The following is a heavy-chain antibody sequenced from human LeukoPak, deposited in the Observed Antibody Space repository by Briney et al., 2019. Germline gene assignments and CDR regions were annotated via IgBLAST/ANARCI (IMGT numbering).Heavy chain of an antibody. CDR1: GASISTYY. CDR3: ARGRRDYGSGSYSGAECFQH. J-gene: IGHJ1*01. CDR2: IYNSGST. V-gene: IGHV4-59*08. D-gene: IGHD3-10*01. Sequence: SETLSLTCTVSGASISTYYWSWIRQPPGTGLEWIGYIYNSGSTNYNPSLKSRVAISGDTSKNQFSLKLSSVTAADTAVYYCARGRRDYGSGSYSGAECFQHWGQGTLVTVSS.